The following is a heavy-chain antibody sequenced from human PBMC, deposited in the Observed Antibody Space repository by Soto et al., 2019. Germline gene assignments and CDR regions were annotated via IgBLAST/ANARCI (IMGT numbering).Heavy chain of an antibody. CDR2: INPAGNVT. CDR1: GISFINHY. D-gene: IGHD6-13*01. J-gene: IGHJ4*02. CDR3: GRAHSRTFPAAAGDKKMDSSGWWLDG. Sequence: QVQLLQSGAEVKKPGASVKVSCKASGISFINHYVHWVRQAPGQGPEWMGGINPAGNVTVEALKLQERVSVARETSGSTVYVEINSLRSDVTAIYYSGRAHSRTFPAAAGDKKMDSSGWWLDGWGEGTLFSV. V-gene: IGHV1-46*03.